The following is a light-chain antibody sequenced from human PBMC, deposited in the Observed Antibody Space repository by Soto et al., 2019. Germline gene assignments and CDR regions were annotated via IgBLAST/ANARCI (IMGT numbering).Light chain of an antibody. J-gene: IGLJ2*01. CDR1: SGSIASNY. CDR2: EDD. Sequence: NFMLTQPHSVSESPGKTVTISCTRSSGSIASNYVQWYQRRPGSAPTTVIYEDDQRPSGVPDRFSGSIDSSSNSASLTISGLKTQDEADYYCQSYDSSTPVVFGGGTKLPVL. V-gene: IGLV6-57*04. CDR3: QSYDSSTPVV.